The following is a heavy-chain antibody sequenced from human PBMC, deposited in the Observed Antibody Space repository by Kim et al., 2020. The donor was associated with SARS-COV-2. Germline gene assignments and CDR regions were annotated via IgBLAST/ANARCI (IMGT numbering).Heavy chain of an antibody. CDR2: TYYRSKWYN. CDR1: GDSVSSNSAA. V-gene: IGHV6-1*01. Sequence: SQTLSLTCAISGDSVSSNSAAWNWIRQSPSRGLEWLGRTYYRSKWYNDYAVSVKSRITINPDTSKNQFSLQLNSVTPEDTAVYYCARDGTNVGHRAPALGYYYFDYWGQGTLVTVSS. CDR3: ARDGTNVGHRAPALGYYYFDY. D-gene: IGHD1-1*01. J-gene: IGHJ4*02.